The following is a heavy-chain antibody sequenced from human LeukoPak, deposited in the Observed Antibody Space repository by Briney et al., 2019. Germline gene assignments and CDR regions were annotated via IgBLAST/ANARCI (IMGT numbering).Heavy chain of an antibody. Sequence: SETLSLTCTISGGSISSSSYNWGWIRQTPGKGLEWIGSIDNSGTTYFNPSLKSRVTISVDTSKDQFSLKLSSVTAADTAVYFCVRPPGIAAAWFDPWGQGTLVTVSS. CDR3: VRPPGIAAAWFDP. CDR1: GGSISSSSYN. J-gene: IGHJ5*02. D-gene: IGHD6-13*01. CDR2: IDNSGTT. V-gene: IGHV4-39*01.